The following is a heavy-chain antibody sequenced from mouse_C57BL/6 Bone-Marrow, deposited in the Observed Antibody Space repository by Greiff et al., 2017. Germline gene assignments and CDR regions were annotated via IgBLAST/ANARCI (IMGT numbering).Heavy chain of an antibody. V-gene: IGHV1-78*01. CDR1: GYTFTDHT. CDR3: ARNRYYGSSYAWFAY. J-gene: IGHJ3*01. CDR2: IYPRDGST. Sequence: QVQLQQSDAELVKPGASVKISCKVSGYTFTDHTIHWMKQRPEQGLEWIGYIYPRDGSTKYNEKFKGKATFTADKSSSTAYMQLNSLTSEDSAVYFCARNRYYGSSYAWFAYWGQGTLVTVSA. D-gene: IGHD1-1*01.